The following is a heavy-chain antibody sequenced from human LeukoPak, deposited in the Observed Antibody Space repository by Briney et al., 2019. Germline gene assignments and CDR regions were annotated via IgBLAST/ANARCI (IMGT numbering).Heavy chain of an antibody. V-gene: IGHV4-59*05. CDR1: GGSISSHY. CDR2: IYYSGST. CDR3: ARRLRSGGSCFDY. Sequence: SETLSLTCTVSGGSISSHYWSWIRQPPGKGLEWIGSIYYSGSTYYNPSLKSRVTISVDTSKNQFSLKLSSVTAADTAVYYCARRLRSGGSCFDYWGQGTLVTVSS. J-gene: IGHJ4*02. D-gene: IGHD2-15*01.